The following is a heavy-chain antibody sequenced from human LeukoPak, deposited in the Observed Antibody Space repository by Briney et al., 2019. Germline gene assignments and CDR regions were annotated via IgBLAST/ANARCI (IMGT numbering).Heavy chain of an antibody. Sequence: GGSLRLFCAASGFTFSSYSMNWVRQAPGKGLEWVSSISSSSSYIYYADSVKGRFTISRDNSKNSLYLQMNSLRAEDTAVYYCARGPVLGITFGGVISSRQDYWGQGTLVTVSS. J-gene: IGHJ4*02. D-gene: IGHD3-16*02. CDR2: ISSSSSYI. CDR1: GFTFSSYS. V-gene: IGHV3-21*01. CDR3: ARGPVLGITFGGVISSRQDY.